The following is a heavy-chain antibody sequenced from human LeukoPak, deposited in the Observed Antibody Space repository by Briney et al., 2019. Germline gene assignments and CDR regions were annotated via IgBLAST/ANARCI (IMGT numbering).Heavy chain of an antibody. CDR2: IYSGGST. CDR1: GFTVSSNY. D-gene: IGHD3-22*01. CDR3: ARGGDDSSGYYNWYFDL. Sequence: GGSLGLSCAASGFTVSSNYMSWVRQAPGKGLEWVSVIYSGGSTYYADSVKGRFTISRDNSKNTLYLQMNSLRAEDTAVYYCARGGDDSSGYYNWYFDLWGRGTLVTVSS. J-gene: IGHJ2*01. V-gene: IGHV3-53*01.